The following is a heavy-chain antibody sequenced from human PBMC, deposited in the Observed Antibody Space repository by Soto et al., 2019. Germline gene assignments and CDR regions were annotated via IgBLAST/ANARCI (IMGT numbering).Heavy chain of an antibody. J-gene: IGHJ4*02. CDR1: GFAFNNYG. CDR2: ISKSDYT. Sequence: GGSLRLSCTVSGFAFNNYGINWVRRAPGKGLEWVSSISKSDYTYYSDSVTGRFTISRDNAKNSVSLQMNTLRVEDTAVYYCAREDSIIIPAVSDFWGQGTLVTVSS. D-gene: IGHD2-2*01. V-gene: IGHV3-21*01. CDR3: AREDSIIIPAVSDF.